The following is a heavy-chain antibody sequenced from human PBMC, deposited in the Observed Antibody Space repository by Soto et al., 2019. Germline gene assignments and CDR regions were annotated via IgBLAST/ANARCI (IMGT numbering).Heavy chain of an antibody. CDR2: IIPIFGTA. CDR3: ARDVLRYYDFWSGEMNGMDV. J-gene: IGHJ6*02. V-gene: IGHV1-69*06. Sequence: SVKVSCKASGGTFSSYAISWVRQAPGQGLEWMGGIIPIFGTANYAQKFQGRVTITADKSTGTAYMELSSLRSEDTAVYYCARDVLRYYDFWSGEMNGMDVWGQGTTVTVSS. CDR1: GGTFSSYA. D-gene: IGHD3-3*01.